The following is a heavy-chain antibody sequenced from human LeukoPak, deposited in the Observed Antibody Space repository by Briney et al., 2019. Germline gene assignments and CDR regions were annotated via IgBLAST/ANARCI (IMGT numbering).Heavy chain of an antibody. Sequence: GASVKVSCKASGYTFTSYYMHWVRQAPGQGLEWMGIINPSGGSTSYAQKFQGRVTVTRDTSTSTVYMELSSLRSEDTAVYYCAAEYSSETAQFDYWGQGTLVTVSS. D-gene: IGHD6-19*01. J-gene: IGHJ4*02. CDR2: INPSGGST. CDR3: AAEYSSETAQFDY. CDR1: GYTFTSYY. V-gene: IGHV1-46*01.